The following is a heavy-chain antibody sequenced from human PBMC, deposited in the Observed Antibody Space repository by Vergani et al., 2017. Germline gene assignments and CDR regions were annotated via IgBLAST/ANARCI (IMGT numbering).Heavy chain of an antibody. V-gene: IGHV4-34*11. J-gene: IGHJ3*02. CDR2: IYYSGST. Sequence: QVQLQQWGAGLLKPSETLSLTCAVYGGSFSGYYWSWIRQPPGQGLEWIGYIYYSGSTNYNPSLKSRVTISVDTSKNQFSLKLSSVTAADTAVYYCARDEAAFDIWGQGTMVTVSS. CDR1: GGSFSGYY. CDR3: ARDEAAFDI.